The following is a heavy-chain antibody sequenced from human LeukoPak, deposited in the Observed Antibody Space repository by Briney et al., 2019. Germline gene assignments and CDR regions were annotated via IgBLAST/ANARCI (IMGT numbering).Heavy chain of an antibody. CDR3: ARAVSASTVYYFDY. CDR1: GGSISSDY. Sequence: SETLSLTCIVSGGSISSDYWNWIRQPPGKGLEWIGYIYYSGSTNYNPSLKSRVTISVDTSKVQFSLKLSSVTAADTAVYYCARAVSASTVYYFDYWGQGTLVTVSS. J-gene: IGHJ4*02. CDR2: IYYSGST. D-gene: IGHD4-17*01. V-gene: IGHV4-59*01.